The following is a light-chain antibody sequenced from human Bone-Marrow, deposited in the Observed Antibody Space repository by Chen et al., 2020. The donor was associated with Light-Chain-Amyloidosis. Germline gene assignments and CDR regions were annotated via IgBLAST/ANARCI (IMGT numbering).Light chain of an antibody. V-gene: IGLV3-21*02. CDR3: QVWDRSSDRPV. CDR1: NIGSTS. Sequence: YVLTPPSSASVAPGQTATIACGGNNIGSTSVHWYQQTPGQAPLLVVYDDSDRPSGIPERLSGSNSGNTATLTISRVEAGDEADYYCQVWDRSSDRPVFGGGTKLTVL. CDR2: DDS. J-gene: IGLJ3*02.